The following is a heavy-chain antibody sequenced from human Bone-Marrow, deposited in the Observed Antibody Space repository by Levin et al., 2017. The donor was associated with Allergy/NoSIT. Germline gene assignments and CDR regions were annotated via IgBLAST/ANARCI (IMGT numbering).Heavy chain of an antibody. J-gene: IGHJ4*02. CDR1: GFTFSNFA. D-gene: IGHD2-21*01. CDR3: AKDRKAISSYFDS. CDR2: ISASGSLT. Sequence: GGSLRLSCAASGFTFSNFAITWVRQAPGKGLEWVSAISASGSLTYYADSVKGRFTISRDNSKSTLDLQMNSLRVDDTAVYYCAKDRKAISSYFDSWGQGTLVTVSS. V-gene: IGHV3-23*01.